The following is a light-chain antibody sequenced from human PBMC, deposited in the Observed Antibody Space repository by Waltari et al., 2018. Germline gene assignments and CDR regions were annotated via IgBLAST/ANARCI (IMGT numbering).Light chain of an antibody. CDR3: QQYYSTPWT. V-gene: IGKV4-1*01. J-gene: IGKJ1*01. CDR2: WAS. Sequence: DIVMTQSPDSLAVSLGERATINCKSSQSVLYISNSKNSLAWYQQKPGQPPKLLIYWASTRDSGVPDRFSDSGSGTDFTLTISSLQAEDVAVYYCQQYYSTPWTFGQGTKVEIK. CDR1: QSVLYISNSKNS.